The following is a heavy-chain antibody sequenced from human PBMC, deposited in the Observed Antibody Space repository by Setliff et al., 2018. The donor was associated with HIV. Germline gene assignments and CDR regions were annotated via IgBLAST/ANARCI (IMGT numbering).Heavy chain of an antibody. CDR1: GFDFTTYA. J-gene: IGHJ4*02. CDR2: ISGPGATI. CDR3: ANGNDRFEN. D-gene: IGHD3-16*01. V-gene: IGHV3-23*01. Sequence: SLRLSCAASGFDFTTYAMTWLRQVPGKGLEWVSSISGPGATIFFADALKGRFTISRDNFQNTLYLQMNNLRAEDTAVYFCANGNDRFENWGQGTLVTVS.